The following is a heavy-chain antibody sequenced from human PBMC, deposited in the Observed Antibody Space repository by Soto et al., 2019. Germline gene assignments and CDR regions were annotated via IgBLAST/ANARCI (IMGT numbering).Heavy chain of an antibody. Sequence: SETLSLTCAVYGGSFSGYYWSWIRQPPGKGLEWIGEINHSGSTNYNPSLKSRVTISVDTSKNQFSLKLSSVAAADTAVYYCARATHLYDYVWGSYRAPFFDYWGQGTLVTVSS. CDR1: GGSFSGYY. D-gene: IGHD3-16*02. CDR2: INHSGST. V-gene: IGHV4-34*01. CDR3: ARATHLYDYVWGSYRAPFFDY. J-gene: IGHJ4*02.